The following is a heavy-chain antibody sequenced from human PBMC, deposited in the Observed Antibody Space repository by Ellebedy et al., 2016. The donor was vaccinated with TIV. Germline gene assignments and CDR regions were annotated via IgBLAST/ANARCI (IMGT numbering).Heavy chain of an antibody. CDR3: ASSHSGFLD. D-gene: IGHD3-22*01. Sequence: GESLKISXVGSGFTFKNYNMNWVRQAPGKGLEWVSAFSTDRPYTYYADSVKGRFTISRDNSKNSLYLQMDSLRVDDTAVYFCASSHSGFLDWGQGILVTVSS. J-gene: IGHJ1*01. CDR1: GFTFKNYN. V-gene: IGHV3-21*04. CDR2: FSTDRPYT.